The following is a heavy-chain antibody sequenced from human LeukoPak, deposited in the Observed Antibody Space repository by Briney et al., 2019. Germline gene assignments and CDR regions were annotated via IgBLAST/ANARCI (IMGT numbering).Heavy chain of an antibody. CDR3: ARDWQQLYYYYYYGMDV. CDR2: ISSSSSYI. Sequence: PGGSLRLSCAASGFTFSSYSMNWVRQAPGKGLEWVSSISSSSSYIYYADSVKGRFTISRDNAKNSLYLQMNSLRAEDRAVYYCARDWQQLYYYYYYGMDVWGQGTTVTVSS. V-gene: IGHV3-21*01. D-gene: IGHD6-13*01. J-gene: IGHJ6*02. CDR1: GFTFSSYS.